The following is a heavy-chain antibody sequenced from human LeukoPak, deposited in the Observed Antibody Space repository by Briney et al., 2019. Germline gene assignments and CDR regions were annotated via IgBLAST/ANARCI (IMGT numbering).Heavy chain of an antibody. CDR3: ARVLYDITMIRGVVYYFDY. Sequence: SETLSLTRAVYGGSFSDYYWSWIRQPPGKGLEWIGEINHSGSTNYNPSLKSRVTISVDTSKNQFSLKLSSVTAADTAVYYCARVLYDITMIRGVVYYFDYWGQGTLVTVSS. CDR2: INHSGST. CDR1: GGSFSDYY. D-gene: IGHD3-10*01. J-gene: IGHJ4*02. V-gene: IGHV4-34*01.